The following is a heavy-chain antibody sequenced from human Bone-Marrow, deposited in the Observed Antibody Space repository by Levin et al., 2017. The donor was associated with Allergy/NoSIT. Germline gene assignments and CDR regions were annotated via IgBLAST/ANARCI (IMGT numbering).Heavy chain of an antibody. CDR2: ISSSSSTI. D-gene: IGHD1-26*01. CDR1: GFTFSSYS. J-gene: IGHJ4*02. Sequence: GGSLRLSCAASGFTFSSYSMNWVRQAPGKGLEWVSYISSSSSTIYYADSVKGRFTISRDNAKNSLYLQMNSLRAEDTAVYYCARDRVGATFLEFAVYFDYWGQGTLVTVSS. CDR3: ARDRVGATFLEFAVYFDY. V-gene: IGHV3-48*01.